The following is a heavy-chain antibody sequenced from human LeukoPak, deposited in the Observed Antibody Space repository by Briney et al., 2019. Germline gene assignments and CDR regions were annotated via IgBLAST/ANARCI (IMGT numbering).Heavy chain of an antibody. V-gene: IGHV3-43D*03. CDR3: AKDIDYYGSGSQGYMDV. Sequence: WGSLTLSCAASGFTFDDYALHWVRQAPGKGLEWVSLIIWDGGSTYYADSVKGRFTISRDNSKNSLYLQMNSLRAEDTALYYCAKDIDYYGSGSQGYMDVWGKGTTVTVSS. CDR1: GFTFDDYA. CDR2: IIWDGGST. D-gene: IGHD3-10*01. J-gene: IGHJ6*03.